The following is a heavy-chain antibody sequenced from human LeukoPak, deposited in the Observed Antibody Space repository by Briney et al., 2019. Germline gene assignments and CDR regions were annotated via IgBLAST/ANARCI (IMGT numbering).Heavy chain of an antibody. Sequence: GGSLRLSCVGSGFTFRHAWMNWVRQAPGKGLVWVSRINNDGSDTIYADSVKGRFTISRDNAKNTLYLQVNSLRAEDTAVYYCVRGLLGPDDYWGQGTLVTVSS. CDR1: GFTFRHAW. J-gene: IGHJ4*02. V-gene: IGHV3-74*01. D-gene: IGHD1-26*01. CDR3: VRGLLGPDDY. CDR2: INNDGSDT.